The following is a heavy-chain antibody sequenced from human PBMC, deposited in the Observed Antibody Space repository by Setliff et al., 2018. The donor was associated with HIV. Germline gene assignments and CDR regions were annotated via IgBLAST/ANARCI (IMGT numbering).Heavy chain of an antibody. CDR3: ARRPPLTTGREYYFDF. V-gene: IGHV4-4*09. CDR1: GGSFTTYY. J-gene: IGHJ4*02. CDR2: FYTSGST. D-gene: IGHD1-1*01. Sequence: PSETLSLTCTVSGGSFTTYYWSWLRQPPGKELEWIGYFYTSGSTNYNPSLKSRVTISIDTSKNQFSLKLNAATAADTAVYYCARRPPLTTGREYYFDFWGQGMLVTVSS.